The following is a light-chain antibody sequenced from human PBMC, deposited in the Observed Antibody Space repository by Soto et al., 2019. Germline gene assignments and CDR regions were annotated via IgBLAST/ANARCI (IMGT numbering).Light chain of an antibody. V-gene: IGLV4-69*01. CDR1: SGHSSYA. CDR3: QTWGPGTVV. Sequence: QLVLTQSPSASASLGASVKLTCTLSSGHSSYAIAWHQQQPEKGPRYLLKLNSDGSHSKGDGIPDRFSGSSSGAERYLTISSLQSEDEADYSCQTWGPGTVVFGGGTKLTVL. CDR2: LNSDGSH. J-gene: IGLJ2*01.